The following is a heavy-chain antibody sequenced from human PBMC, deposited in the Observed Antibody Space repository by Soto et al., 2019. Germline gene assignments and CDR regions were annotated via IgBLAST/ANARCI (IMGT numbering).Heavy chain of an antibody. CDR3: ARDPGDILGNWFDP. V-gene: IGHV4-30-4*01. Sequence: PSETLSLTCTVSGGSISSGDYYWSWIRQPPGKGLEWIGYIYYSGSTYYNPSLKSRVTISVDTSKNQFSLKLSSVTAADTAVYYCARDPGDILGNWFDPWGQGTLVTVSS. D-gene: IGHD3-9*01. CDR2: IYYSGST. J-gene: IGHJ5*02. CDR1: GGSISSGDYY.